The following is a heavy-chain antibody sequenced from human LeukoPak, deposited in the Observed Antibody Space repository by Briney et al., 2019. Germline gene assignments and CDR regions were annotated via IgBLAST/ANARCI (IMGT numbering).Heavy chain of an antibody. CDR2: IYYSGST. CDR1: GGSINNYY. D-gene: IGHD3-16*01. J-gene: IGHJ4*02. CDR3: ARLEYVEYYFDY. Sequence: SETLSLTCTVSGGSINNYYWSWIRQPPGKGLEWIGYIYYSGSTNYNPSLKSRVTISVDTSKNQFSLKLSSVTAADTAVYYCARLEYVEYYFDYWGQGTLVTVSS. V-gene: IGHV4-59*08.